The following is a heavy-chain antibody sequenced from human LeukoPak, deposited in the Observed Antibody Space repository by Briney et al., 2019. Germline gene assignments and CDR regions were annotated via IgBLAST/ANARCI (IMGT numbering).Heavy chain of an antibody. V-gene: IGHV3-49*04. Sequence: GGSLRLSCTASGFTFGDYAMSWVRQAPGKGLEWVGFIRSKAYGGTTEYVASVKGRFTISRDDSKSIAYLQMNSLKTEDTAVYYCTRDTVGHDFWSGYSEYWGQGTLVTVSS. CDR3: TRDTVGHDFWSGYSEY. D-gene: IGHD3-3*01. CDR1: GFTFGDYA. J-gene: IGHJ4*02. CDR2: IRSKAYGGTT.